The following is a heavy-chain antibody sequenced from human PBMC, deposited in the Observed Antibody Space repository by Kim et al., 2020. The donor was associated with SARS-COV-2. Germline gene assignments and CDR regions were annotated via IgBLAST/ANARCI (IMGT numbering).Heavy chain of an antibody. J-gene: IGHJ3*02. V-gene: IGHV4-4*09. CDR2: IYSSGST. CDR1: GDSIIDYY. CDR3: ARGRKPRYGYAYDI. D-gene: IGHD1-26*01. Sequence: SETLSLTCSVSGDSIIDYYWSWIRQPPGKELEFIGYIYSSGSTTYSPSLKSRVTMSVDTSKNHFSLTLNSVTAADTPLYFCARGRKPRYGYAYDIWGQGT.